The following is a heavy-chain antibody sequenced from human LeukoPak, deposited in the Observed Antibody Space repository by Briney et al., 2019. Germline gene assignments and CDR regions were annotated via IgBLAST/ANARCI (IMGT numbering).Heavy chain of an antibody. CDR2: VSGSGTIA. CDR1: GFTLSSHA. Sequence: LTGGSLRLSCAASGFTLSSHAMTWVRQAPGKGLQWVSVVSGSGTIAHYADSVKGRFTTSRDNSKNTLYLEMNNLGAEDTAVYYCAKVLWVGESYMMPFDCWGQGTLVTVSS. J-gene: IGHJ4*02. CDR3: AKVLWVGESYMMPFDC. D-gene: IGHD3-10*01. V-gene: IGHV3-23*01.